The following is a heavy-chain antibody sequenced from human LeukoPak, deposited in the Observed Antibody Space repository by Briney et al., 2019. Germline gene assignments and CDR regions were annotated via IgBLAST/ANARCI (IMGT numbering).Heavy chain of an antibody. J-gene: IGHJ3*01. CDR1: GFTFSSYA. D-gene: IGHD3-22*01. V-gene: IGHV3-23*01. CDR3: VPQIRYYDSSGPA. Sequence: GGSLRLSCAASGFTFSSYAMSWVRQAPGKGLEWVSAISGSGGSTYYADSVKGRFTISRDNSKNTLYLQMNSLRAEDTAVYYCVPQIRYYDSSGPAWGQGTMVTVSS. CDR2: ISGSGGST.